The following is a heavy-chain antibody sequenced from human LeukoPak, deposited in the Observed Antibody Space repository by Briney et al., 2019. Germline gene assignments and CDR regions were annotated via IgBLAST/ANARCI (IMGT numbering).Heavy chain of an antibody. V-gene: IGHV3-30-3*01. D-gene: IGHD3-10*01. CDR1: GFTFSSYA. Sequence: PGGSLRLSCAASGFTFSSYAMHWVRQAPGKGLEWVAVISYDGSNKYYADSVKGRFTISRDNSKNTLYLQMNSLRAEDTAVYYCAIVPSLWFGENYYFDYWGQGSLVTVCS. CDR3: AIVPSLWFGENYYFDY. CDR2: ISYDGSNK. J-gene: IGHJ4*02.